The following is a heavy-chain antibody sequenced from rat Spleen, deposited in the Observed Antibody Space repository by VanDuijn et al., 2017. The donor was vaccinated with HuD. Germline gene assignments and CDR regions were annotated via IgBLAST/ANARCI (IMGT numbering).Heavy chain of an antibody. CDR2: ISYEGSST. V-gene: IGHV5-22*01. Sequence: EVQLVESGGGLVQPGRSMKLSCAASGFTFSDYYMAWVRQAPKKGLEWVASISYEGSSTYYGDSVKGRFTISRDNAKSTLYLQMNSLRSEDTATYYCARHHDPYTEGIDYWGQGVMVTVSS. D-gene: IGHD1-11*01. CDR1: GFTFSDYY. CDR3: ARHHDPYTEGIDY. J-gene: IGHJ2*01.